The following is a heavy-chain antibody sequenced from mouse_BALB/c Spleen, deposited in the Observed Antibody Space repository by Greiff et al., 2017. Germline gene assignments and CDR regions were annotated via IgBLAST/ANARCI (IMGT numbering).Heavy chain of an antibody. V-gene: IGHV5-12-1*01. CDR3: ARLDDYDGMDY. CDR1: GFTFSSYA. J-gene: IGHJ4*01. CDR2: ISSGGGST. D-gene: IGHD2-4*01. Sequence: EVKLVESGGGLVKPGGSLKLSCAASGFTFSSYAMSWVRQTPEKRLEWVAYISSGGGSTYYPDTVKGRFTISRDNAKNTLYLQMSSLKSEDTAMYYCARLDDYDGMDYWGQGTSVTVSS.